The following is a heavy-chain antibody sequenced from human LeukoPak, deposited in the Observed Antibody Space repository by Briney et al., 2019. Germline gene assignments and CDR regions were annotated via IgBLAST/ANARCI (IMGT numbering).Heavy chain of an antibody. J-gene: IGHJ4*02. V-gene: IGHV2-5*01. CDR2: SYWNDDK. CDR3: AHKGRGSGRYTM. CDR1: GGSISSYYW. Sequence: TLSLTCTVSGGSISSYYWSWIRQPPGKGLEWLAVSYWNDDKSYSPSLKSRLTVTKDTSKNQVVLTMTNMDPVDTATYYCAHKGRGSGRYTMWGQGTLVTVSS. D-gene: IGHD3-10*01.